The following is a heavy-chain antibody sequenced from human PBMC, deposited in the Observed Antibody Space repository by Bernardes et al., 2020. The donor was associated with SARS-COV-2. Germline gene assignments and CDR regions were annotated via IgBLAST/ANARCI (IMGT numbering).Heavy chain of an antibody. D-gene: IGHD2-2*01. CDR1: QFTVNNNF. CDR3: ATHKGAQTAAPGTRGRYFEY. J-gene: IGHJ4*02. CDR2: VYAGGAT. Sequence: GGSLRLSCAASQFTVNNNFLSWVRQTPGKGLEWVSIVYAGGATYYADSVKGRFRISRDNSKNTLYLEMNSLKGEDTAVYYCATHKGAQTAAPGTRGRYFEYWGQGTLVSVSS. V-gene: IGHV3-66*04.